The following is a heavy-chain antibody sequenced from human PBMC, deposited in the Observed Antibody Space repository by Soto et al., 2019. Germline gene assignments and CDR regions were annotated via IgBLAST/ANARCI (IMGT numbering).Heavy chain of an antibody. CDR2: INSDGSTT. CDR1: GFTLSTYW. CDR3: AKGHLEYCSGAICYYFDY. D-gene: IGHD2-2*01. Sequence: GGSLRLSCEASGFTLSTYWMHWVRQVPGKGLVWVSRINSDGSTTTYADSVKGRFSISRDNSKNTLYLQMNSLRAEDTAVYYCAKGHLEYCSGAICYYFDYWGQGTLVTVSS. J-gene: IGHJ4*02. V-gene: IGHV3-74*03.